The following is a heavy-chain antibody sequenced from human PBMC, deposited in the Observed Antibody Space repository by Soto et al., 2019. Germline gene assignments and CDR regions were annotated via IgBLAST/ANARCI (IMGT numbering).Heavy chain of an antibody. J-gene: IGHJ4*02. CDR1: GGSISSYY. D-gene: IGHD6-19*01. CDR3: ARHVGSSGWYDYLDY. V-gene: IGHV4-59*08. Sequence: PSETLSLTCTVSGGSISSYYWSWIRQPPGKGLEWIGYIYYSGSTNYNPSLKSRVTISVDTSKNQFSLKLSSVTAADTAVYYCARHVGSSGWYDYLDYWGQGTLATVSS. CDR2: IYYSGST.